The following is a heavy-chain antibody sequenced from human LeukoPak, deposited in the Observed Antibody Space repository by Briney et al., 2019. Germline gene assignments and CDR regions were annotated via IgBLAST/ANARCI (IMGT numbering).Heavy chain of an antibody. V-gene: IGHV4-38-2*01. CDR3: ARCELGNDFDY. CDR2: IHHSGST. D-gene: IGHD1-1*01. J-gene: IGHJ4*02. Sequence: SETLSLTCAVSGYSISTGYYWGWVRQPPGKGLEWIGSIHHSGSTYYNPSLKSRVTISVDTSKNQFSLKLSFVTAADTAVYYCARCELGNDFDYWGQGALVTVSS. CDR1: GYSISTGYY.